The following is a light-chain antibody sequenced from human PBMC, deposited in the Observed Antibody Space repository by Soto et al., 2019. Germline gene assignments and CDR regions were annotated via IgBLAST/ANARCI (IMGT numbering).Light chain of an antibody. Sequence: QSALTQPASVSGSPGQSITISCTGTSSDVGGYNYVSWYQQHPGKAPKLMIYEVSNRPSGVSNRFSGSKSGNTASLTISGLQAEDEADYYCSSYTSRSTRLYVFGTGTKLTVL. CDR3: SSYTSRSTRLYV. CDR2: EVS. J-gene: IGLJ1*01. CDR1: SSDVGGYNY. V-gene: IGLV2-14*01.